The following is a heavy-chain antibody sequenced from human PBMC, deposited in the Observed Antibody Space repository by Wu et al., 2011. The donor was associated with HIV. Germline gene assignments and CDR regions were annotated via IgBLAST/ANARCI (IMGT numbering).Heavy chain of an antibody. D-gene: IGHD3-10*01. Sequence: SYAQNFQGRVTITADESTSTAYMELSSLRSEDTAVYYCARGSGLGSYFDYWGQGTLLPVSS. V-gene: IGHV1-69*01. CDR3: ARGSGLGSYFDY. J-gene: IGHJ4*02.